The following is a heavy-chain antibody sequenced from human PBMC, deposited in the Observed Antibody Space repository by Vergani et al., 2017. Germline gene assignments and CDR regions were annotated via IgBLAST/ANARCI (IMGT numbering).Heavy chain of an antibody. Sequence: QVQVVQSGAEVKKSGASVKVSCKTSGYTFSNYYMHWVRQAPGQGLEWMGIINPSGGHTNYAQKFQGRVTMTRDTSTSTVYMELSSLRSEDTAIYYCARGDDGSLTGYRYRGQGTLVTVSA. CDR3: ARGDDGSLTGYRY. CDR2: INPSGGHT. D-gene: IGHD3-9*01. CDR1: GYTFSNYY. V-gene: IGHV1-46*03. J-gene: IGHJ4*02.